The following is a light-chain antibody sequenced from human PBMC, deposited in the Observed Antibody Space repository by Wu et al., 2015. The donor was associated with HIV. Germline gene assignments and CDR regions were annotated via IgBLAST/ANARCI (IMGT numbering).Light chain of an antibody. CDR1: QSVSHDY. J-gene: IGKJ5*01. CDR2: GAS. CDR3: QQYATSIT. V-gene: IGKV3-20*01. Sequence: EIVLTQSPGTLSLSPGQRATPFCRASQSVSHDYLAWYQQKPGQAPRVLIYGASDRATGIPDRFSGSGSGTDFTLTISRLEPEDFAVYYCQQYATSITFGQGTRLEIK.